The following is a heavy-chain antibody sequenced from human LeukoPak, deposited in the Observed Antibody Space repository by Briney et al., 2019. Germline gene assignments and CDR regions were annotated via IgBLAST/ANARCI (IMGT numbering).Heavy chain of an antibody. Sequence: QAGGSLRLSCAASGFSLSSYGMHWVRQAPGKGLEWVAVISYDGSNKYHPDSVKGRFTITRDNSKNTLYLQMNRLRAEDTAVYYCSKDGQGLTYYFDYWGQGTLVTVSS. CDR2: ISYDGSNK. CDR3: SKDGQGLTYYFDY. J-gene: IGHJ4*02. D-gene: IGHD1-14*01. V-gene: IGHV3-30*18. CDR1: GFSLSSYG.